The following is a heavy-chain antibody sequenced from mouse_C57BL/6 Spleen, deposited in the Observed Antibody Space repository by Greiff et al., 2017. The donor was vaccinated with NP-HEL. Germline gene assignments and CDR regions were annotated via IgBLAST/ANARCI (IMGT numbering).Heavy chain of an antibody. D-gene: IGHD1-3*01. CDR1: GYSFTGYF. Sequence: VQLQQSGPELVKPGDSVKISCKASGYSFTGYFMNWVMHSHGKSLEWIGRINPYNGDTFYNQKFKGKATLTVEKSSSTAYMERRSLTSEESAVYYCARRSGKGAMDYWGRGTSVTVSS. CDR2: INPYNGDT. J-gene: IGHJ4*01. CDR3: ARRSGKGAMDY. V-gene: IGHV1-20*01.